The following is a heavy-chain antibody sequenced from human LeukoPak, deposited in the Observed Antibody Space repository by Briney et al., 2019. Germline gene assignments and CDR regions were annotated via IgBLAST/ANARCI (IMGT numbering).Heavy chain of an antibody. D-gene: IGHD6-19*01. CDR3: ARGGGVTVAGNLGY. J-gene: IGHJ4*02. Sequence: SQTLSLTCAISGDSVSSNSAAWNWIRQSPSRGLEWLGRTYYRSKWYNDCAVSVKSRITINPDTSKNQFSLQLNSVTPEDTAIYYCARGGGVTVAGNLGYWGQGTLVTVSS. CDR2: TYYRSKWYN. V-gene: IGHV6-1*01. CDR1: GDSVSSNSAA.